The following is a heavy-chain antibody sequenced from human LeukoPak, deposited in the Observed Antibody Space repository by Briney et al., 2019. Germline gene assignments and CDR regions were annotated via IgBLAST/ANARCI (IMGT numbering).Heavy chain of an antibody. V-gene: IGHV1-46*01. CDR1: GYTFTSFY. J-gene: IGHJ4*02. CDR2: INPSGGST. D-gene: IGHD3-10*01. Sequence: ASVKVSCKAFGYTFTSFYMYWVRQAPGQGLEWMGIINPSGGSTNYAQKFQGRVTTTGDTSTSTVYMELSSLRSEDTAVYYCARDLPYGSGSYLDYWGQGTLVTVSS. CDR3: ARDLPYGSGSYLDY.